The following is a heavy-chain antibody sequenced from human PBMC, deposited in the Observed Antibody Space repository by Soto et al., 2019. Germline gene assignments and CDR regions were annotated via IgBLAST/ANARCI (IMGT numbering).Heavy chain of an antibody. CDR1: GFSLSTSGVG. V-gene: IGHV2-5*02. D-gene: IGHD1-1*01. J-gene: IGHJ5*02. CDR2: IYWDDDK. Sequence: QITLKESGPTLVKPTQTLTLTCTFSGFSLSTSGVGVGWIRQPPGKALEWLALIYWDDDKRYSPSLKSRLTIPKDTSKNQLVLTMTNMDPVDTATYYCAHRRRTAWFDPWGQGTLVTVSS. CDR3: AHRRRTAWFDP.